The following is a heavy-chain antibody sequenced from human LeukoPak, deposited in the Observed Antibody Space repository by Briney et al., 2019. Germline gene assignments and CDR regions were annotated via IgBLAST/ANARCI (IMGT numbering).Heavy chain of an antibody. CDR3: ARDGEAWFDP. CDR1: GGSFSGYY. V-gene: IGHV4-59*01. J-gene: IGHJ5*02. Sequence: SETLSLTCAVYGGSFSGYYWSWIRQPPGKGLEWIGYIYYSGSTNYNPSLKSRVTISVDTSKNQFSLKLSSVTAADTAVYYCARDGEAWFDPWGQGTLVTVSS. D-gene: IGHD3-10*01. CDR2: IYYSGST.